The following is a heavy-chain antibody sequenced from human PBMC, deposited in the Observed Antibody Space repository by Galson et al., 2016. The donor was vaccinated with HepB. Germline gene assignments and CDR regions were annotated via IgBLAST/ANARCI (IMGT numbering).Heavy chain of an antibody. J-gene: IGHJ6*02. CDR2: IIPIFGTA. V-gene: IGHV1-69*13. Sequence: SVKASCKASGGTFGSYAISWVRQAPGQGLEWMGGIIPIFGTANYAQTFQGRVTITADESTSTAYMELSSLRSEDTAVYYCARGLGTIFGVVITDYYYYGMDVWGQGTTVTVSS. CDR1: GGTFGSYA. D-gene: IGHD3-3*01. CDR3: ARGLGTIFGVVITDYYYYGMDV.